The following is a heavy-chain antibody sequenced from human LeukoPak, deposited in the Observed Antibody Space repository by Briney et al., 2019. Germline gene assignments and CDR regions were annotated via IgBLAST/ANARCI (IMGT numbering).Heavy chain of an antibody. CDR1: GFTFSSDA. CDR3: ARDRAWDYLDS. CDR2: ISSDGGKK. V-gene: IGHV3-30*04. J-gene: IGHJ4*02. Sequence: GRSLRLSCAASGFTFSSDAMHWVRQAPGKGLEWVAVISSDGGKKSYADSVKGRFTISRDNSKNTLYLQMDSLRVEDTAIYYCARDRAWDYLDSWDQGPLVTVSS. D-gene: IGHD1-26*01.